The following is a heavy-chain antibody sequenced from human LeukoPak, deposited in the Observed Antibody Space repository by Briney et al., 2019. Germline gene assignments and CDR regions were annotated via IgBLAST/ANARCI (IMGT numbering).Heavy chain of an antibody. CDR3: AGSRHGGNAIDY. CDR1: GFTFSTYW. D-gene: IGHD4-23*01. CDR2: ISSDGSVT. J-gene: IGHJ4*02. V-gene: IGHV3-74*01. Sequence: PGGSLRLSCAASGFTFSTYWMHWVRQAPGKGLVWVSRISSDGSVTTHADSVKGRFTISRDNAKNTLYLQMNSLRAEDTAVYYCAGSRHGGNAIDYWGQGTLVTVSS.